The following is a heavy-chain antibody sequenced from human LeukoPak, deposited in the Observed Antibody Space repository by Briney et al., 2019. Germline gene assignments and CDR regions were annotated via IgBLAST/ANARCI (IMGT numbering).Heavy chain of an antibody. CDR1: GFTFTGYY. J-gene: IGHJ4*02. CDR2: VNPKSGGT. CDR3: ARDSYGGNWSLGY. Sequence: ASMKLSCKASGFTFTGYYIHWVRQAPGQGLEWMGWVNPKSGGTNYAQMFQGRVTMTRDTSINTAYMELSGLRSDDTAVYYCARDSYGGNWSLGYWGQGTLVTVSS. D-gene: IGHD4-23*01. V-gene: IGHV1-2*02.